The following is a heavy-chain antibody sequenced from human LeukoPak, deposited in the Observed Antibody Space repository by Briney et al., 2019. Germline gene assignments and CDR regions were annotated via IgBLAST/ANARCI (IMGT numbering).Heavy chain of an antibody. D-gene: IGHD3-3*01. J-gene: IGHJ6*03. CDR2: IYYSART. CDR3: ARGPDFYMDV. Sequence: PSETLSLTCTISGGSITSNYSSWIRQPPGKGLEWIGYIYYSARTKNNPSLYSPITISVDTSKNQFSLKLSSVTAADTAVYYCARGPDFYMDVWGKGTTVTVS. V-gene: IGHV4-59*01. CDR1: GGSITSNY.